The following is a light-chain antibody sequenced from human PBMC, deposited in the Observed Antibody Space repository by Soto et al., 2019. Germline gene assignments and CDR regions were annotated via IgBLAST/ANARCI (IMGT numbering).Light chain of an antibody. J-gene: IGKJ1*01. Sequence: EIVLTQSPGTLSLSPGERATLSCRASQSVSSSYLAWYQQKPGQAPRLLIYGASSRATGIPDRFSASGSGTDFTLTISRLEPEDFAVYYCQQYGSLQWTFGQGTKVDIK. V-gene: IGKV3-20*01. CDR3: QQYGSLQWT. CDR1: QSVSSSY. CDR2: GAS.